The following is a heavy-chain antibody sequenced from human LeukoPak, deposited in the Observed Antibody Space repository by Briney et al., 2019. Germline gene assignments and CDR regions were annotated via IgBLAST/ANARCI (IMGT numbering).Heavy chain of an antibody. Sequence: PGGSLRLSCAASGFTFSSYAMHWVRQAPGKGLEWVAVISYDGSNKYYADSVKGRFTISRDNSKNTLYLQMNSLRAEDTAVYYCARDGYSSSWAHYFDYWGQGTLVTVSS. J-gene: IGHJ4*02. CDR2: ISYDGSNK. V-gene: IGHV3-30*04. D-gene: IGHD6-13*01. CDR1: GFTFSSYA. CDR3: ARDGYSSSWAHYFDY.